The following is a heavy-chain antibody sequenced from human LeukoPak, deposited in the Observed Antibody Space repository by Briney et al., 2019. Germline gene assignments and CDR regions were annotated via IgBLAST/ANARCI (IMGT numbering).Heavy chain of an antibody. J-gene: IGHJ4*02. CDR3: ARAAPYYDYVWGSFSPLDY. CDR1: GGSISSSSYY. CDR2: IYYSGST. V-gene: IGHV4-39*07. D-gene: IGHD3-16*01. Sequence: SETLSLTCTVSGGSISSSSYYWGWIRQPPGEGLEWIGSIYYSGSTYYNPSLKSRVTISVDTSKNQFSLKLSSVTAADTAVYYCARAAPYYDYVWGSFSPLDYWGQGTLVTVSS.